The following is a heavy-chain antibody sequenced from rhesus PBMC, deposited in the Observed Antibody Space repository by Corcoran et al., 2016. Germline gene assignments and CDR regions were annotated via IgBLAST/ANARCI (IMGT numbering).Heavy chain of an antibody. CDR1: GGSISGGYG. Sequence: QLQLQESGPGLVKPSETLSLTCAVSGGSISGGYGWSWIRQPPWKGLEWIGHIFGSIGSTYYNPSLKSRVTISTDTSKNQFSLKLSSVTAADTAVYYCARAYCTGSGCYFDYWGQGVLVTVSS. CDR3: ARAYCTGSGCYFDY. CDR2: IFGSIGST. D-gene: IGHD2-21*01. J-gene: IGHJ4*01. V-gene: IGHV4S7*01.